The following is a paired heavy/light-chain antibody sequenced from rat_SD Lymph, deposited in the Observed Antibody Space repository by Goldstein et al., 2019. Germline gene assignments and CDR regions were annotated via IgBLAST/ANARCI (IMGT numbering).Light chain of an antibody. V-gene: IGKV5S5*01. CDR2: YAS. CDR1: QSISTN. J-gene: IGKJ5*01. CDR3: QQSNSWPLT. Sequence: DIMLTQSPATLSVTPGESISLSCRASQSISTNLHWYQQKPNESPRVLIKYASQTISGIPSRFSGSGSGTDFTLNINRVEPEDFSVYYCQQSNSWPLTFGSGTKLEIK.
Heavy chain of an antibody. CDR2: ITNSGGST. J-gene: IGHJ3*01. Sequence: EVQLVESGGGLVQPGRSLKLSCAASGFTFSNYYMAWVRQAPTKGLEWVASITNSGGSTYYRDSVKGRFTISRDNAKSTLYLQMDSLRSEDTATYYCTRGGIYAERNWFAYWGQGTLVTVSS. CDR1: GFTFSNYY. V-gene: IGHV5S23*01. CDR3: TRGGIYAERNWFAY.